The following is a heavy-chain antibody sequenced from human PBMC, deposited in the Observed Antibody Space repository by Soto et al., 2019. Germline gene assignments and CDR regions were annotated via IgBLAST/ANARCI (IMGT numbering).Heavy chain of an antibody. CDR3: AGLGYCSSTSWFKGCYFDY. CDR1: GGSISSSSYY. CDR2: IYYSGST. J-gene: IGHJ4*02. D-gene: IGHD2-2*01. Sequence: SETLSLTCTVSGGSISSSSYYWGWIRQPPGKGLEWIGSIYYSGSTYYNPSLKSRVTISVDTSKNQFSLKLSSVTAADTAVYYCAGLGYCSSTSWFKGCYFDYWGQGTLVTVSS. V-gene: IGHV4-39*01.